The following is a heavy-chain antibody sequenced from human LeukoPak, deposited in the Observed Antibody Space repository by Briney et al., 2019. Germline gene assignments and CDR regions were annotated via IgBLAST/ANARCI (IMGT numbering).Heavy chain of an antibody. CDR1: GGSISSYY. D-gene: IGHD1-26*01. CDR3: ARGSLVAATRCFDY. V-gene: IGHV4-4*07. Sequence: PSETLSLTCTVSGGSISSYYWSWIRQPAGKGLEWIGRIYTSGSTNYNPSLKSRVTMSVDTSKNQFSLKLSSVTAADTAVYYCARGSLVAATRCFDYWGQGTLVTVSS. CDR2: IYTSGST. J-gene: IGHJ4*02.